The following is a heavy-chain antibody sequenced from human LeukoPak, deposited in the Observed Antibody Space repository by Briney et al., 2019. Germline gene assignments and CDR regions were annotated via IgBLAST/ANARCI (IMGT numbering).Heavy chain of an antibody. CDR3: ARDAPGKYFVWFDP. Sequence: ASVKVSCKASGYTFTSYAMNWVRQAPGQGLEWMGWINTNTGNPTYAQGFTGRFVFSLDTSVSTAYLQISSLKAEDTAVYYCARDAPGKYFVWFDPWGQGTLVTVSS. J-gene: IGHJ5*02. CDR2: INTNTGNP. D-gene: IGHD1-14*01. V-gene: IGHV7-4-1*02. CDR1: GYTFTSYA.